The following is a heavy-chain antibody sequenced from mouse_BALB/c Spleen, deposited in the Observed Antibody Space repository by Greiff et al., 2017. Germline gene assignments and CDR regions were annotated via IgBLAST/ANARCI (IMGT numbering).Heavy chain of an antibody. V-gene: IGHV1-69*02. J-gene: IGHJ3*01. D-gene: IGHD1-2*01. CDR2: IYPSDSYT. Sequence: QVQLKQPGAELVRPGASVKLSCKASGYTFNDYWINWVKQRPGQGLEWIGNIYPSDSYTNYNQKFKDKATLTVDKSSSTAYMQLSSPTSEDSAVYYCTRAGGFTTSTSFAYWGQGTMVTVSA. CDR3: TRAGGFTTSTSFAY. CDR1: GYTFNDYW.